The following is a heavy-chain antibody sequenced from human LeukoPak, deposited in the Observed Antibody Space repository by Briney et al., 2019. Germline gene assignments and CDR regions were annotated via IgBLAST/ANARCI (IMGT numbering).Heavy chain of an antibody. D-gene: IGHD4-23*01. CDR2: IYSSGST. Sequence: KTSETLSLTCTVSGGYINSYYWSWIRQPAGKGLEWIGRIYSSGSTNYNPSLKSRVSMSVDTSKNQFSLKLTSVTAADTAVYHCARGGKATVVTMWGQGILVTVSS. CDR1: GGYINSYY. CDR3: ARGGKATVVTM. V-gene: IGHV4-4*07. J-gene: IGHJ4*02.